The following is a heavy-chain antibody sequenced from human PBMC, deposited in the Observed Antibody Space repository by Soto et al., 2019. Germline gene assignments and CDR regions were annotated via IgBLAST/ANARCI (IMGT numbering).Heavy chain of an antibody. J-gene: IGHJ4*02. Sequence: EVQLVESGGGLVKPGGSLRLSCAASGFTFSNAWMSWVRQAPGKGLEWVGHIKSKIDGGATDYAAPVKGRFSISRDDSKNTLYLQMNNLETEDTALYYCTTERRYYYDSGGYWGQGTLVTVSS. CDR1: GFTFSNAW. V-gene: IGHV3-15*01. CDR2: IKSKIDGGAT. D-gene: IGHD3-22*01. CDR3: TTERRYYYDSGGY.